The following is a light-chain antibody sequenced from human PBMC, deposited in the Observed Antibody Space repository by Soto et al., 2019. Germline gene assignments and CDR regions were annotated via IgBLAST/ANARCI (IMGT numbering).Light chain of an antibody. Sequence: QSVLTQPPSVSGAPGQRVTISCTGSSSNIGAGYDVHWYQQLPGTAPKLLIYGNSNRPSGVPDRFSGSKSGTSASLAITGLQAEDEADYYCQSYDSSLSEGVFGGGTQLTVL. J-gene: IGLJ2*01. V-gene: IGLV1-40*01. CDR2: GNS. CDR3: QSYDSSLSEGV. CDR1: SSNIGAGYD.